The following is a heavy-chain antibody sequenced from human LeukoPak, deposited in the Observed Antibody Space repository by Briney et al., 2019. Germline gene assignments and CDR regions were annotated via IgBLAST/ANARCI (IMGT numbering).Heavy chain of an antibody. V-gene: IGHV1-8*03. CDR3: AIGGALRVLDY. J-gene: IGHJ4*02. Sequence: GASVKVSCKASGYTFTGYYMHWVRQATGQGLEWMGWMNPNSGNTGYAQKFQGRVTITRNTSISTAYMELSSLRSEDTAVYYCAIGGALRVLDYWGQGTLVTVSS. CDR2: MNPNSGNT. D-gene: IGHD3-16*01. CDR1: GYTFTGYY.